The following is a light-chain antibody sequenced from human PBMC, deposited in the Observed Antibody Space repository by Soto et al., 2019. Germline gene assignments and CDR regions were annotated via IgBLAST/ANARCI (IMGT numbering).Light chain of an antibody. J-gene: IGKJ1*01. Sequence: DIQTTQSPSSLSASVGDRVTITCWTSDNIAKYLNWYQQKPGQVPKLLIVAASNLRSGVPPRFSGSGSGSDFTLTINNLEPEDFATYYCQQSYSVPPWTFGQGTKVAF. CDR3: QQSYSVPPWT. V-gene: IGKV1-39*01. CDR2: AAS. CDR1: DNIAKY.